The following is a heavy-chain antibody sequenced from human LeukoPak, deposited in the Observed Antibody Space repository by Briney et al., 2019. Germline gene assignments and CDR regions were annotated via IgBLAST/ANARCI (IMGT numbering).Heavy chain of an antibody. CDR1: GGSISSGGYY. J-gene: IGHJ4*02. Sequence: PSQTLSLTCTVSGGSISSGGYYWSWIRQHPGKGLEWIGYIYYSGSTYYNPSLKSRVTISVDTSKNQFSLKLSSVTAADTAVYYCARGGELDWYYLDYWGQGTLVTVSS. CDR2: IYYSGST. CDR3: ARGGELDWYYLDY. V-gene: IGHV4-31*03. D-gene: IGHD1-26*01.